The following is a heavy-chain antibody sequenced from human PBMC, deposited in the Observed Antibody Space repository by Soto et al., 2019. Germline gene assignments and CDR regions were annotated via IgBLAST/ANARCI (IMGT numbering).Heavy chain of an antibody. Sequence: SEALSLTCTGSGGSISSGDYYWSWILEPPGKGLEWIWYIYHSGSTYYNPSLKSRVTISVDSSKNHFSLKLSSVTAPDTAVYFCARDNSYAIEYWGRGTVVTVSS. D-gene: IGHD2-8*01. CDR3: ARDNSYAIEY. CDR1: GGSISSGDYY. V-gene: IGHV4-30-4*01. CDR2: IYHSGST. J-gene: IGHJ4*02.